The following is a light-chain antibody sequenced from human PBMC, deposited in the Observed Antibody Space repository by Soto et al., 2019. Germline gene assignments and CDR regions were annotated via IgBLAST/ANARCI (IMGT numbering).Light chain of an antibody. Sequence: QPVLTQPPSASASLGASVTLTCTLRSGYSNYQVDWYQQRPGTGPRFVMRVGTGGIVGSKGDGIPDRFSVLGSGLNRYLTIKNIQEEDESDYHCGADHGSGSNFVYVFGTGTKVTVL. CDR2: VGTGGIVG. J-gene: IGLJ1*01. CDR1: SGYSNYQ. V-gene: IGLV9-49*01. CDR3: GADHGSGSNFVYV.